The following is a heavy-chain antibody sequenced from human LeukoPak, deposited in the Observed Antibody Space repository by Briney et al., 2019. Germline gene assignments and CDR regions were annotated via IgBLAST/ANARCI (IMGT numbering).Heavy chain of an antibody. Sequence: SETLSLTCTVSDGSISGYSWSWIRQPPGKGLEWIGYIYYSGDTNYNPSLKSRVILSVDTSRNLLSLQLTSVTAADTAVYFCVRGPYGASISKWFDPWGQGTLVIVSS. V-gene: IGHV4-59*01. CDR1: DGSISGYS. CDR2: IYYSGDT. J-gene: IGHJ5*02. D-gene: IGHD4/OR15-4a*01. CDR3: VRGPYGASISKWFDP.